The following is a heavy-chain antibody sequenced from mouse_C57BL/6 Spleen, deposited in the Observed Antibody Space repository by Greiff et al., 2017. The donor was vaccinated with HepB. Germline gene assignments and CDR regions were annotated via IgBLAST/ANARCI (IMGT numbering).Heavy chain of an antibody. D-gene: IGHD3-3*01. CDR2: IYPGDGDT. CDR1: GYAFSSSW. J-gene: IGHJ2*01. Sequence: QVQLQQSGPELVKPGASVKISCKASGYAFSSSWMNWVKQRPGKGLEWIGRIYPGDGDTNYNGKFKGKATLTADKSSSTANMQLSSLTSEDSAVYFCATWGDNYFDYWGQGTTLTVSS. V-gene: IGHV1-82*01. CDR3: ATWGDNYFDY.